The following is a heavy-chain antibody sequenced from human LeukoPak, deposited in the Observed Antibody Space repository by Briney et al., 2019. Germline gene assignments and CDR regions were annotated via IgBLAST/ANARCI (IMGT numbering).Heavy chain of an antibody. J-gene: IGHJ5*02. V-gene: IGHV1-8*01. CDR2: MNPNSGNT. Sequence: ASVKVSCKASGYTFTSYDINWVRQATGQGLEWMGWMNPNSGNTGYAQKFQGRVTMTRNTSISTAYMELSSLRSEDTAVYYCARVGGRTPNNWFDPWGQGTLVTVSS. CDR3: ARVGGRTPNNWFDP. D-gene: IGHD3-10*01. CDR1: GYTFTSYD.